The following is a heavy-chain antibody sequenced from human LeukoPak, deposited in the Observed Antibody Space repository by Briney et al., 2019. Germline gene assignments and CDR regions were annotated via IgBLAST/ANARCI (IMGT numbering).Heavy chain of an antibody. V-gene: IGHV1-8*01. CDR2: MNPNSGNT. J-gene: IGHJ2*01. CDR3: ARGGVRYCSSTSCRYFDL. Sequence: GASVKVSCKASGYSFTSYDINWVRQATGQGLEWMGWMNPNSGNTGYAQKFQGRVTMTRNTSICTAYMELSSLRSEDTAVYYCARGGVRYCSSTSCRYFDLWGRGTLVTVSS. D-gene: IGHD2-2*01. CDR1: GYSFTSYD.